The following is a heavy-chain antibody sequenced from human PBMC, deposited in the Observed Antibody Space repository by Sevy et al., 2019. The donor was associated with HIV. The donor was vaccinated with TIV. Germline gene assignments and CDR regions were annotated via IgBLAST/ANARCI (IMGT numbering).Heavy chain of an antibody. CDR3: ARGPNRHIVVVVAATSGDYGMDV. J-gene: IGHJ6*02. V-gene: IGHV4-34*01. CDR1: GGSFSGYY. CDR2: INHSGST. Sequence: SETLSLTCAVYGGSFSGYYWSWIRQPPGKGLEWIGEINHSGSTNYNPALKSRVTISVDTSKNQFSLKLSSVTAADTAVYYCARGPNRHIVVVVAATSGDYGMDVWGQGTTVTVSS. D-gene: IGHD2-15*01.